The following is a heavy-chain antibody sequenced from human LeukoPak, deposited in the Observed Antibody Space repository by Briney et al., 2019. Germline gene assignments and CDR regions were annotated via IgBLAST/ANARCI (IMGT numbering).Heavy chain of an antibody. J-gene: IGHJ4*02. V-gene: IGHV3-33*06. Sequence: ARSLRLSCAASGFTFSSYSVRWVRQAPGKGMEWVAAIWSVGSNKYYADSVKGRFSLSRHISKNTLYLQMNRVRTEDTAVTDCAKDLHFLSSGWYAFDYWGQGTLVTVSS. CDR2: IWSVGSNK. D-gene: IGHD6-19*01. CDR1: GFTFSSYS. CDR3: AKDLHFLSSGWYAFDY.